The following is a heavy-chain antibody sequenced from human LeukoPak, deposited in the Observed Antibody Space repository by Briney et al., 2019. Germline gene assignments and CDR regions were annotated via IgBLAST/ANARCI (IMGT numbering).Heavy chain of an antibody. CDR3: ARLQITGTTLVVDY. J-gene: IGHJ4*02. V-gene: IGHV4-61*08. D-gene: IGHD1-7*01. Sequence: SSETLSLTCTVSGGSISSGGDYWSWIRQPPGKGLEWIGYIYYSGSTNYNPSLKSRVTISVDTSKNQFSLKLSSVTAADTAVYYCARLQITGTTLVVDYWGQGTLVTVSS. CDR2: IYYSGST. CDR1: GGSISSGGDY.